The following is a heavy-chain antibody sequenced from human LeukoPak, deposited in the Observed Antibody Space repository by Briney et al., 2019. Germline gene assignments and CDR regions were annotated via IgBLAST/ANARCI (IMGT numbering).Heavy chain of an antibody. CDR1: GFTVSSNY. CDR2: IYNGGST. CDR3: ARDDIAVAGKDY. V-gene: IGHV3-66*01. J-gene: IGHJ4*02. D-gene: IGHD6-19*01. Sequence: VGSLRLSCASSGFTVSSNYMSWVRQAPGKGLEWVSVIYNGGSTYYADSVKGRFTISRDNSKNTLYLQMNSLRAEDTAVYYCARDDIAVAGKDYWGQGTLVTVSS.